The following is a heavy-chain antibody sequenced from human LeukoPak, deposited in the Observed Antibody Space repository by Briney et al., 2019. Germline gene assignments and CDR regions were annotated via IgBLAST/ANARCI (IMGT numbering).Heavy chain of an antibody. V-gene: IGHV4-39*01. J-gene: IGHJ4*02. CDR3: ARLTDY. CDR1: GGSISSRRYY. CDR2: IYYSGST. Sequence: PSETLSLTCTVSGGSISSRRYYWGWIRQPPGKGLEWIGRIYYSGSTDYNPSLKSRVTIAVDTSKNQFSLKLTSVTAADTAVYYCARLTDYWGQGTLVTVSS.